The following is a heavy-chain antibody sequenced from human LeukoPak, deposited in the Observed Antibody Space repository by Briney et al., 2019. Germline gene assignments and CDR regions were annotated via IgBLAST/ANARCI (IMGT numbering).Heavy chain of an antibody. Sequence: PGGSLRLSCAASGFTFSSYAMHWVRQAPGKGLEWVAVISYDGSNKYYADPVKGRFTISRDNSKNTLYLQMNSLRAEDTAVYYCARDSYPGYCSGGSCFSTDYWGQGTLVTVSS. D-gene: IGHD2-15*01. J-gene: IGHJ4*02. CDR3: ARDSYPGYCSGGSCFSTDY. CDR2: ISYDGSNK. V-gene: IGHV3-30-3*01. CDR1: GFTFSSYA.